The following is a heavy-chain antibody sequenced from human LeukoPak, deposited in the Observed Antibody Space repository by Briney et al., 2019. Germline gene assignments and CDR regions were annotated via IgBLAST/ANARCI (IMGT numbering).Heavy chain of an antibody. CDR2: IIPIFGTA. CDR1: GGTFGSYA. J-gene: IGHJ4*02. Sequence: GSSVKVSCKASGGTFGSYAISWVRQAPGQGLEWMGGIIPIFGTANYAQKFQGRVTITTDESTSTAYMELSSLRSEDTAVYYCARALLLPAAISGSYYFDYWGQGTLVTVSS. D-gene: IGHD2-2*01. V-gene: IGHV1-69*05. CDR3: ARALLLPAAISGSYYFDY.